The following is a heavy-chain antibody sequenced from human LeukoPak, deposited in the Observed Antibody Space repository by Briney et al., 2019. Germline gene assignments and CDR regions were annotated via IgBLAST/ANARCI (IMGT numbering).Heavy chain of an antibody. CDR3: AKEWSGSGSLDY. V-gene: IGHV3-23*01. Sequence: PGGSLRLSCAASGFTFSSYAMSWVRQAPGKGLEWVSAISVSGGSTYYADSVKGRFSISRDNSKNTLYLQMNSLRAEDTAVYYCAKEWSGSGSLDYWGQGTLVTVSS. CDR2: ISVSGGST. J-gene: IGHJ4*02. CDR1: GFTFSSYA. D-gene: IGHD3-10*01.